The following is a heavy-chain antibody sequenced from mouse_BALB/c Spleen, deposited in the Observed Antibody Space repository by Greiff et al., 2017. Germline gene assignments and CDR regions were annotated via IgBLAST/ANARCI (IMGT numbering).Heavy chain of an antibody. J-gene: IGHJ3*01. CDR1: GYSFTGYF. Sequence: EVQLQQSGPELVKPGASVKISCKASGYSFTGYFMNWVQQSHGKSLEWIGRINPYNGDTFYNQKFKGKATLTVDKSTSTAHMELLSLTSEDAAVYYCGRRYDRAWFAYWGQGTLVTVSA. D-gene: IGHD2-14*01. CDR3: GRRYDRAWFAY. V-gene: IGHV1-37*01. CDR2: INPYNGDT.